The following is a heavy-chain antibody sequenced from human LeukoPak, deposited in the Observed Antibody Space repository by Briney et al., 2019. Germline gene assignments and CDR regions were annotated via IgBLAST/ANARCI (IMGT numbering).Heavy chain of an antibody. CDR1: GYTFTGYY. D-gene: IGHD3-10*01. V-gene: IGHV1-2*02. CDR3: ARSQTGAYGSPFDN. J-gene: IGHJ4*02. CDR2: INPNSGGT. Sequence: ASVKVSCKASGYTFTGYYMHWVRQAPGQGLEWMGWINPNSGGTNYAQKFQGRVTMTRDTSISTAYMELSRLRSDDTAVYYCARSQTGAYGSPFDNGGKEPLVTVSS.